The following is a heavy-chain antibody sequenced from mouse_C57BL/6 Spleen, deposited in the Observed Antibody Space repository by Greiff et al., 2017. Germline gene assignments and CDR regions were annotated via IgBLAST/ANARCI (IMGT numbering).Heavy chain of an antibody. CDR1: GFTFSSYG. V-gene: IGHV5-6*01. Sequence: VQLQQSGGDLVKPGGSLKLSCAASGFTFSSYGMSWVRQTPDKRLEWVATISSGGSYTYYPDSVKGRFTISRDNAKNTLYLQMSSLKSEDTAMYYCAREGDYAYFDYWGQGTTLTVSS. J-gene: IGHJ2*01. CDR3: AREGDYAYFDY. D-gene: IGHD2-4*01. CDR2: ISSGGSYT.